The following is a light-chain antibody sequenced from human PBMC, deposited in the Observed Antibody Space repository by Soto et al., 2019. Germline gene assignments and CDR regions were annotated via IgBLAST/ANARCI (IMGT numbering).Light chain of an antibody. Sequence: QSALTQPASVSGSPGQSITISCTGTSSDVGSYNLVSWYQQHPGKAPKLMIYEVSKRPSGVSNHFSGSKSGNTASLTISGLQAEDEADYYCCSYAGSDVVFGGGTKLTVL. J-gene: IGLJ2*01. V-gene: IGLV2-23*02. CDR3: CSYAGSDVV. CDR2: EVS. CDR1: SSDVGSYNL.